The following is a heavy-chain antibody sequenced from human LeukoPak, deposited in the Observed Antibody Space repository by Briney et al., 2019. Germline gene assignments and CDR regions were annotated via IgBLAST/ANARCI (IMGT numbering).Heavy chain of an antibody. CDR3: ASIAAAGVQSLDY. D-gene: IGHD6-13*01. Sequence: SETLSLTCTVSGGSISSYYWSWIRQPPGKGLEWIGYIYYSGSTNYNPSLKSRVTISVDTSKNQLSLKLSSVTAADTAVYYCASIAAAGVQSLDYWGQGTLVTVSS. CDR1: GGSISSYY. J-gene: IGHJ4*02. CDR2: IYYSGST. V-gene: IGHV4-59*01.